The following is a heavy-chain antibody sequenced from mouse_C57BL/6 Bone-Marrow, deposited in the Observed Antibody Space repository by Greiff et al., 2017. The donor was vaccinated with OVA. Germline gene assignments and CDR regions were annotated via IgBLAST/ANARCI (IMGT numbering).Heavy chain of an antibody. CDR1: GYTFTDYN. V-gene: IGHV1-22*01. Sequence: EVQLQQSGPELVKPGASVKMSCKASGYTFTDYNMHWVKQSHGKSLGWIGYINPNNGGTSYNQKFKGKATLTVNKSSSTAYMELRSLTSEDSAVYYCARSYGSSYWYFDVWGTGTTVTVAS. J-gene: IGHJ1*03. D-gene: IGHD1-1*01. CDR3: ARSYGSSYWYFDV. CDR2: INPNNGGT.